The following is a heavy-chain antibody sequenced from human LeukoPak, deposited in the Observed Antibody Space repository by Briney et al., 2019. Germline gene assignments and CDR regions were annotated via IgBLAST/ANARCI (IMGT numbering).Heavy chain of an antibody. CDR2: IKQDGSEK. CDR3: ARGPYISGKWGYFC. V-gene: IGHV3-7*01. J-gene: IGHJ4*02. D-gene: IGHD1-20*01. Sequence: PGGSLRLSCETSDFAFSNYAMSWVRQAPGKGLEWVANIKQDGSEKYYVDSVKGRFTISRDNAKNSLYLQMNSLRAEDTAMYYCARGPYISGKWGYFCWGQGALVTVSS. CDR1: DFAFSNYA.